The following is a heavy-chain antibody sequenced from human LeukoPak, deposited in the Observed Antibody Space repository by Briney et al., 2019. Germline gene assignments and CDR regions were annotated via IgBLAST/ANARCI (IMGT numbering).Heavy chain of an antibody. V-gene: IGHV3-21*01. J-gene: IGHJ4*02. CDR1: GLCFSRYS. Sequence: PGGSLRVSYAASGLCFSRYSMNWIRQAPGKGLEWVSSISSSSSYIYYADSVKGRFTIFRGNVKNSVYLQMECLRAEGTAVDYCARVKRGAKAVAATVVSGNTDYWGQGTLVTVSS. D-gene: IGHD4-23*01. CDR2: ISSSSSYI. CDR3: ARVKRGAKAVAATVVSGNTDY.